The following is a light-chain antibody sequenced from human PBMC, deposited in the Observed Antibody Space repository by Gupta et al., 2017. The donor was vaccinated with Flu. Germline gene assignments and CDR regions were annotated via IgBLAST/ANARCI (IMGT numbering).Light chain of an antibody. CDR2: DAS. Sequence: DIKMTQSPSSLSASVGDRVTITCQANQDISKYLNWYQQKSGKAPKLLIFDASNLKTGVPSRFSGGGSGTDFALTISSLQPEDIATYYCQDEDNRPWTFGQGTKVEIK. CDR1: QDISKY. CDR3: QDEDNRPWT. J-gene: IGKJ1*01. V-gene: IGKV1-33*01.